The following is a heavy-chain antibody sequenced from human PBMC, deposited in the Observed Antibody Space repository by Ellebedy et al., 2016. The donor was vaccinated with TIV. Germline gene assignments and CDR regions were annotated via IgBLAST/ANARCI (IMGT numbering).Heavy chain of an antibody. CDR1: GSTFSDSS. CDR3: VSHFNGYGMYYLDY. J-gene: IGHJ4*02. Sequence: GGSLRLSCAASGSTFSDSSMHWVRQAPGKGLEWVGLSRNRANSYTTEYAASVRGRFTISRDDSRNSLYLQMNSLRAEDTAVYYCVSHFNGYGMYYLDYWGQGTLVSVSS. V-gene: IGHV3-72*01. D-gene: IGHD5-12*01. CDR2: SRNRANSYTT.